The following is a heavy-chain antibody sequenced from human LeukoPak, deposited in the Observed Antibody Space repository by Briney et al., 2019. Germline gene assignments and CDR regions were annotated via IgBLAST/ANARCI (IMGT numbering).Heavy chain of an antibody. CDR3: ARDAHYYDSSGYYGSGFDY. CDR2: IWYEGSNK. J-gene: IGHJ4*02. Sequence: GGSLRLSCAASGFTFSIYDMQWVRQAQGKGLEWVAVIWYEGSNKYYADSVKGRFTISRDNSKNTLYLQMNSVRAEDTAVYYCARDAHYYDSSGYYGSGFDYWGKGTLVTVSS. D-gene: IGHD3-22*01. CDR1: GFTFSIYD. V-gene: IGHV3-33*01.